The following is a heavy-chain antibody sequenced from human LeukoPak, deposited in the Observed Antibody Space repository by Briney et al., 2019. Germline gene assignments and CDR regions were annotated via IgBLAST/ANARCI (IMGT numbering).Heavy chain of an antibody. Sequence: GGSLRLSCAASGFTFNSYAMHWVRQAPGKGLEWGAVISYDGSNKYYADSVKGRFTISRDNSKNTLYLQMNSLRAEDTAVYYCARGGAYYDFWSGYYTYWGQGTLVTVSS. J-gene: IGHJ4*02. CDR2: ISYDGSNK. D-gene: IGHD3-3*01. CDR1: GFTFNSYA. V-gene: IGHV3-30-3*01. CDR3: ARGGAYYDFWSGYYTY.